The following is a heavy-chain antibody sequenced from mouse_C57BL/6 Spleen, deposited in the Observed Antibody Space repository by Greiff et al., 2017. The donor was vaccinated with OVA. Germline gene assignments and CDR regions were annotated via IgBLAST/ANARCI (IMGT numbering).Heavy chain of an antibody. CDR3: AREGGRGAMDY. CDR2: INPNNGGT. J-gene: IGHJ4*01. Sequence: EVQRVESGPELVKPGASVKMSCKASGYTFTDYNMHWVKQSHGKSLEWIGYINPNNGGTSYNQKFKGKATLTVNKSSSTAYMELRSLTSEDSAVYYCAREGGRGAMDYWGQGTSVTVSS. CDR1: GYTFTDYN. V-gene: IGHV1-22*01. D-gene: IGHD1-1*02.